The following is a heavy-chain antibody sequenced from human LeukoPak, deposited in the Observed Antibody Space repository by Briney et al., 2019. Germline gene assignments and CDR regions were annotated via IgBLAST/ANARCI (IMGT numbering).Heavy chain of an antibody. D-gene: IGHD3-22*01. V-gene: IGHV3-7*01. CDR2: IKQDGSEK. Sequence: GGSLRLSCAASGFTFSSYWMSWVRQAPGKGLEWVANIKQDGSEKYYVDSVKGRFTIPRDNDKNSLYLQMNSLRAEGTAVYYCARDSGSRGDYYDSSGYAQTVYYYYGMDVWGQGTTVTVSS. CDR1: GFTFSSYW. J-gene: IGHJ6*02. CDR3: ARDSGSRGDYYDSSGYAQTVYYYYGMDV.